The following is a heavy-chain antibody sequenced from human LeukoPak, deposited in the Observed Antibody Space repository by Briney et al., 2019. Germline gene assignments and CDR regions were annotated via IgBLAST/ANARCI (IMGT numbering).Heavy chain of an antibody. D-gene: IGHD3-10*01. V-gene: IGHV1-2*02. CDR3: ARDKITMVRGVISYYGMDV. J-gene: IGHJ6*02. Sequence: ASVKVSCKASGYTFTGYYTHWVRQAPGQGLEWMGWINPNSGGTNYAQKFQGRVTMTRDTSISTAYMELSRLRSDDTAVYYCARDKITMVRGVISYYGMDVWGQGTTVTVSS. CDR2: INPNSGGT. CDR1: GYTFTGYY.